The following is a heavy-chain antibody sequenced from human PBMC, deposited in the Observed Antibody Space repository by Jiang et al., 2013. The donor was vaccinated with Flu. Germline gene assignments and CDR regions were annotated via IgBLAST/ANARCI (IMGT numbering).Heavy chain of an antibody. CDR3: ARDDFWSGSYYYGMDV. J-gene: IGHJ6*02. V-gene: IGHV5-51*01. CDR2: DSDT. Sequence: DSDTRYSPSFQGQVTISADKSISTAYLQWSSLKASDTAMYYCARDDFWSGSYYYGMDVWGQGTTVTVSS. D-gene: IGHD3-3*01.